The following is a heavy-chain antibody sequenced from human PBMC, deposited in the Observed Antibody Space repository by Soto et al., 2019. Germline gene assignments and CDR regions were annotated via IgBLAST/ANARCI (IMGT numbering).Heavy chain of an antibody. D-gene: IGHD6-13*01. V-gene: IGHV5-51*01. CDR3: ARTQQGVYYYYGMDV. J-gene: IGHJ6*02. Sequence: PGESLKISCKGSGYSFTSYWIGWVRQMPGKGLEWMGIIYPGDSDTRYSPSFQGQVTISADKSISTAYLQWSSLKASDTAMYYCARTQQGVYYYYGMDVWGQGTTVTVS. CDR1: GYSFTSYW. CDR2: IYPGDSDT.